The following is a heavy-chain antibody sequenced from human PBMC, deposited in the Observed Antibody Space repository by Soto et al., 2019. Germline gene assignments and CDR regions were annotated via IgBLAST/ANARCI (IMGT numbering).Heavy chain of an antibody. J-gene: IGHJ6*02. Sequence: ASVKVSCKVTGYSLSEFSMHWVRQAPGKGLEWMGGFDPEDSKMTPAQKFQGRLTLTEDTSAETAYMELRSLRSENTAVYNCIGVGRQGATWYNSYCFDVWGQGTPVTAP. CDR3: IGVGRQGATWYNSYCFDV. D-gene: IGHD1-1*01. CDR1: GYSLSEFS. V-gene: IGHV1-24*01. CDR2: FDPEDSKM.